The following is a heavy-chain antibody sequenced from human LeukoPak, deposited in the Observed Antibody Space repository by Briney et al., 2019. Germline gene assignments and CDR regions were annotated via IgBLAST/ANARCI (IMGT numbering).Heavy chain of an antibody. D-gene: IGHD6-13*01. CDR1: VGTFSSYA. J-gene: IGHJ3*02. CDR2: IIPIFGTA. V-gene: IGHV1-69*01. Sequence: ASVTLSRTSSVGTFSSYAISWGRQAPGQGLEWLGGIIPIFGTANYAHKFHGRVTITAEESTSKAYMELSSLRSEDTAVYYCARPYSSSWYGEAFDIWGQGTMVTVSS. CDR3: ARPYSSSWYGEAFDI.